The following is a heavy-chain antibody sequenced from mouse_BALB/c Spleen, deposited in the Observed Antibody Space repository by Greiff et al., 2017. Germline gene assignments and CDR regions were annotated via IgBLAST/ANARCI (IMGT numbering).Heavy chain of an antibody. CDR3: ARSGLANWGAMDY. D-gene: IGHD4-1*01. Sequence: EVKLVESGGGLVQPGGSRKLSCAASGFTFSSFGMHWVRQAPEKGLEWVAYISSGRSTIYYADTVKGRFTISRDNPNNTLFLQMTSLRSEDTAMYYCARSGLANWGAMDYWGQGTSVTVSS. V-gene: IGHV5-17*02. J-gene: IGHJ4*01. CDR1: GFTFSSFG. CDR2: ISSGRSTI.